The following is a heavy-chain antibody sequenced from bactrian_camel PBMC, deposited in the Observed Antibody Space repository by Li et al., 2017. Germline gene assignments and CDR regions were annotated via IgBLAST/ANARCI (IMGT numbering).Heavy chain of an antibody. Sequence: HVQLVESGGGSVQTGGSLSLSCKVSKDATNNYCMGWFRQAPGKEREGIATVEPNSGRTYYADSVKGRFTISRDNAKDMLYLQMNSLKPEDTAMYYCAADEVLRSWRQFEYWDQGTQVTVS. D-gene: IGHD8*01. CDR2: VEPNSGRT. V-gene: IGHV3S1*01. CDR3: AADEVLRSWRQFEY. CDR1: KDATNNYC. J-gene: IGHJ4*01.